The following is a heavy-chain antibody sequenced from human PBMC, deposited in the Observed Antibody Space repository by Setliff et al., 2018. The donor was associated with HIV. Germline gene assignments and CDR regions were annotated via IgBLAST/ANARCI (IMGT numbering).Heavy chain of an antibody. Sequence: GGSLRLSCAASGFTFSNYAMSWVRQAPGKGLEWVSIISASGGSTYYADSVKGRFTISRDKSKNTLYLQMNSLRAEDTAVYYCAKTYYYDSSGYYYFDSWGQGTLVTVSS. CDR3: AKTYYYDSSGYYYFDS. CDR2: ISASGGST. J-gene: IGHJ4*02. V-gene: IGHV3-23*01. D-gene: IGHD3-22*01. CDR1: GFTFSNYA.